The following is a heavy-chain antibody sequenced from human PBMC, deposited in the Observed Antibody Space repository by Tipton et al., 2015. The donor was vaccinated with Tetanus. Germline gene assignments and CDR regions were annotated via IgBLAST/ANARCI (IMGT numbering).Heavy chain of an antibody. D-gene: IGHD3-16*02. J-gene: IGHJ5*02. V-gene: IGHV1-18*04. Sequence: QMQLVQSGAEVKKPGASVKVSCKASGYTFTSYGISWVRQAPGQGLEWMGWISAYNGNTNYAQKLQGRVTMTTDTSTSTAYMELRSLRSDDTAVYYCARLSQSLYDPLMQRWFDPWGQGTLVTVSS. CDR3: ARLSQSLYDPLMQRWFDP. CDR1: GYTFTSYG. CDR2: ISAYNGNT.